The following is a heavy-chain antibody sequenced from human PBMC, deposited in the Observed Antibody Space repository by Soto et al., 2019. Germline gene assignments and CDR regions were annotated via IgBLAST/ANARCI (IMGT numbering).Heavy chain of an antibody. V-gene: IGHV3-30*04. Sequence: QVQLVESGGGVVQPGRSLRLSCAASGFSFSSYGMNWVRQAPGKGLEWVAVISYDGSKTNYADSLKGRFTISRDNSNNTVYLQMNSLTAEDTAVYFCARGLVEVMVPFDRWGQGTLVTVSS. J-gene: IGHJ4*02. D-gene: IGHD2-21*01. CDR2: ISYDGSKT. CDR3: ARGLVEVMVPFDR. CDR1: GFSFSSYG.